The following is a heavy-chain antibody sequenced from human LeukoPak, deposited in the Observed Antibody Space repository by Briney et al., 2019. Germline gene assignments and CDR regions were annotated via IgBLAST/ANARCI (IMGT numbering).Heavy chain of an antibody. CDR2: INPNSGGT. CDR1: GYTFTGYY. J-gene: IGHJ6*02. CDR3: ARDPYYYYGMDV. V-gene: IGHV1-2*02. Sequence: ASVKVSCQASGYTFTGYYMHWVRQAPGQGLEWMGWINPNSGGTNYAQKLQGRVTMTRDTSISTAYMELSRLRSDDTAVYYCARDPYYYYGMDVWGQGTTVTVSS.